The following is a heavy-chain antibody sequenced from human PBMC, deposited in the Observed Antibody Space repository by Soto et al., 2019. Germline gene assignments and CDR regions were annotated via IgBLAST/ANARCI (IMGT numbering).Heavy chain of an antibody. CDR3: ARDVTDYVLDV. CDR1: GFIFSNYA. Sequence: QMQLVESGGGVVQPGNSLRLSCAASGFIFSNYAMHWVRQAPGKGLEWVALISYDGRYIYYADSVKGRFAISRDNSKKTVELLMNSLRREGTGVYYCARDVTDYVLDVWGQGTTVNVSS. V-gene: IGHV3-30*03. J-gene: IGHJ6*02. D-gene: IGHD3-9*01. CDR2: ISYDGRYI.